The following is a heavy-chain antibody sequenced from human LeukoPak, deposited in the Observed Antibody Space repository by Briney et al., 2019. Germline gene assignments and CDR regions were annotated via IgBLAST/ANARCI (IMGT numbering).Heavy chain of an antibody. V-gene: IGHV3-21*01. CDR3: ARDLEIQPADKDYYYYYGMDV. CDR1: GFTFSSYS. J-gene: IGHJ6*02. CDR2: ISSSSSYI. Sequence: GRSLRLSCAASGFTFSSYSMNWVRQAPGKGLEWVSSISSSSSYIYYADSVKGRFTISRDNAKNSLYLQMNSLRAEDTAVYYCARDLEIQPADKDYYYYYGMDVWGQGTTVTVSS.